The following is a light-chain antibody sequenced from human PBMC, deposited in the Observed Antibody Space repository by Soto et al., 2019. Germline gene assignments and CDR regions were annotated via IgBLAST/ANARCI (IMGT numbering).Light chain of an antibody. CDR1: QSITTW. J-gene: IGKJ1*01. CDR3: QQYSSYWT. V-gene: IGKV1-5*01. Sequence: DIQMTQSPSTLSAYVGDRVTITCRASQSITTWLAWYQQKPGKAPKLLIYDASKLEIGVPSRFSGSGSGTEFTLTISSLQPDDFASYYCQQYSSYWTFGQGTKVDIK. CDR2: DAS.